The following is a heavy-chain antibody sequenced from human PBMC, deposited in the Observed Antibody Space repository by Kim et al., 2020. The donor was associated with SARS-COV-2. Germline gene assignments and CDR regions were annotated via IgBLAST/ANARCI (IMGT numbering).Heavy chain of an antibody. J-gene: IGHJ6*01. D-gene: IGHD3-3*01. Sequence: SETLSLTCAVYGGSFSGYYWSWIRQPPGKGLEWIGEINHSGSTNYNPSLTSRVTISVDTSKNKFSLTLSSVPAADPAVYYCSRAHPLEWLLSFYYYYGL. CDR3: SRAHPLEWLLSFYYYYGL. CDR2: INHSGST. V-gene: IGHV4-34*01. CDR1: GGSFSGYY.